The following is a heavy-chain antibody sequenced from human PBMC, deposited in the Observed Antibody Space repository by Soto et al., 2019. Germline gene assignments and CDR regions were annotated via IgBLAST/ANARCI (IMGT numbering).Heavy chain of an antibody. CDR3: ARDGGYCSGGSCYDYYYYYGMDV. D-gene: IGHD2-15*01. J-gene: IGHJ6*02. Sequence: QVQLVQSGAEVKKPGASVKVSCKASGYTFTSYGISWVRQAPGQGLEWMGWISAYNGSTNYAQKLQGRVTMTTDTSTSTAYLELRSLRSDDTAVYYCARDGGYCSGGSCYDYYYYYGMDVWGQGTTVTVSS. CDR2: ISAYNGST. V-gene: IGHV1-18*04. CDR1: GYTFTSYG.